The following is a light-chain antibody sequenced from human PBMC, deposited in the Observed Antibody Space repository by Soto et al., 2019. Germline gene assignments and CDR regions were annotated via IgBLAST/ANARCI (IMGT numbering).Light chain of an antibody. CDR3: QQRKT. CDR2: AAS. V-gene: IGKV1-39*01. CDR1: QSISSY. Sequence: DIPMTQSRSSLSASVGDRVTITCRASQSISSYLNWYQQKSGKAPKLLMYAASSLQSGVPSRFSGSGSVTHFTLTISSLQPEYFATYDCQQRKTFGQGTKVEIK. J-gene: IGKJ1*01.